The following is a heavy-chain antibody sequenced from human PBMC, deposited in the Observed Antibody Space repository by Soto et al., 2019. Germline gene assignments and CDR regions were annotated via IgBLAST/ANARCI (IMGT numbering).Heavy chain of an antibody. V-gene: IGHV3-48*01. J-gene: IGHJ6*03. D-gene: IGHD3-10*01. CDR2: ISSSSTI. CDR3: ARDGGGGSGSYYHYYYYMDV. CDR1: GFTFSSYS. Sequence: EVQLVESGGGLVQPGGSLRLSCAASGFTFSSYSMNWVRQAPGKGLEWVSYISSSSTIFYADSVKGRFTISRDNAKNSLYLQMNSLRAEDTAVYYCARDGGGGSGSYYHYYYYMDVWGKGTTVTVSS.